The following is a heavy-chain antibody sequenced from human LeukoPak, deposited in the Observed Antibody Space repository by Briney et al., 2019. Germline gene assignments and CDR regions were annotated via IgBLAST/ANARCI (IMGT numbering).Heavy chain of an antibody. CDR2: INPNGGTT. Sequence: ASVKVSCKASGYRFTDYYVHWVRQAPGQGLEWMAWINPNGGTTNYAQKFQDRVTVITDTSISTAYMELSNLRSDDTAVYFCARTNDYYNYYFDYWGQGTAVTVSS. CDR3: ARTNDYYNYYFDY. CDR1: GYRFTDYY. V-gene: IGHV1-2*02. D-gene: IGHD1-1*01. J-gene: IGHJ4*02.